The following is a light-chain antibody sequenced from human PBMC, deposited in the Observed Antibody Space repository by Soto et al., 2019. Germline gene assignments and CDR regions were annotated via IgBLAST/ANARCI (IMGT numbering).Light chain of an antibody. CDR1: SSDVGGYNY. V-gene: IGLV2-14*01. J-gene: IGLJ2*01. CDR3: SSYTSTSTLV. CDR2: EVT. Sequence: QSVLTQPASVSGSPGQSITISCTGTSSDVGGYNYVSWYQQHPVKAPKLMIYEVTNRPSGVSNRFSGSKSGNTASLTISGLQAEDEADYYCSSYTSTSTLVFGGGTKVTVL.